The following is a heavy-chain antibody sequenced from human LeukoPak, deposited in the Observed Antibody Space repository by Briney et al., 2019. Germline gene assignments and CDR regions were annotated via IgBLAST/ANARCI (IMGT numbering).Heavy chain of an antibody. V-gene: IGHV3-9*01. CDR3: AKSTNYDILTEFDY. D-gene: IGHD3-9*01. CDR1: GFTFDDYA. J-gene: IGHJ4*02. CDR2: ISWNSGSI. Sequence: PGGSLRLSCAASGFTFDDYAMHWVRQAPGKGLEWVSGISWNSGSIGYADSVKGRFTISRGNAKNSLYLQMNSLRAEDTALYYCAKSTNYDILTEFDYWGQGTLVTVSS.